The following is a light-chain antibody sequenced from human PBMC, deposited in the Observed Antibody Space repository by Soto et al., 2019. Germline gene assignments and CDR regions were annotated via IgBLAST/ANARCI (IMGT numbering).Light chain of an antibody. J-gene: IGKJ1*01. CDR3: QQYNSYWT. Sequence: DIQMTQSPSTLSASVGDRVTITCRASQSISSWLAWYQQKPGKAPKLLIYKASSLESGVPSRFSGSGSGTEFTLTISSLKHDDFATYYCQQYNSYWTFGQGTKVDIK. CDR1: QSISSW. V-gene: IGKV1-5*03. CDR2: KAS.